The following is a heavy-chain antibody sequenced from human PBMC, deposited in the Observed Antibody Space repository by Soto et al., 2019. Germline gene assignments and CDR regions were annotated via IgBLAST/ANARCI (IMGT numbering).Heavy chain of an antibody. CDR2: IWYDGSNK. D-gene: IGHD2-15*01. J-gene: IGHJ4*02. CDR3: ARDARQGSAAEIGL. CDR1: GFTFSSYG. Sequence: PGGSLRLSCAASGFTFSSYGMHWVRQAPGKGLEWVAVIWYDGSNKYYADSVKGRFTISRDNSKNTLYLQMNSLRAEDTAVYYCARDARQGSAAEIGLWGQGTLVTVSS. V-gene: IGHV3-33*01.